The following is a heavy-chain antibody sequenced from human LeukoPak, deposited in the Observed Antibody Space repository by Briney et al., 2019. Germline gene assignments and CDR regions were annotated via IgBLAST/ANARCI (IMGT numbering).Heavy chain of an antibody. J-gene: IGHJ4*02. D-gene: IGHD3-22*01. Sequence: SETLSLTCTVSGGSISSSSYYWGWIRQPPGKGLEWIGSIYHSGSTNYNPSLRSRVTIAVDKSKNLFSLKLTSVTAADTAVYFCARYYYDSSGYSRFDYWGQGTLVTVSS. CDR3: ARYYYDSSGYSRFDY. V-gene: IGHV4-39*07. CDR2: IYHSGST. CDR1: GGSISSSSYY.